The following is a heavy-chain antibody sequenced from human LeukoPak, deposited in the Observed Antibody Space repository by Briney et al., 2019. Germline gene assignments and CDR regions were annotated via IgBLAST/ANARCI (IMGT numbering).Heavy chain of an antibody. V-gene: IGHV1-24*01. Sequence: ASVKVSCKVSGYTLTELSMHWVRQAPGKGLEWMGGFDPEDGETIYAQKFQGRVTMTEDTSTDTAYMELSSLRSEDTAVYYCATIPWVFGVVIPDAFDIWGQGTMVTVSS. J-gene: IGHJ3*02. CDR2: FDPEDGET. CDR1: GYTLTELS. CDR3: ATIPWVFGVVIPDAFDI. D-gene: IGHD3-3*01.